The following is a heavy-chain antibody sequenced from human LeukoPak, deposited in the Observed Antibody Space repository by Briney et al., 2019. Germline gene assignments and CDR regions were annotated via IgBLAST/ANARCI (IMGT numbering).Heavy chain of an antibody. V-gene: IGHV3-30*02. Sequence: GGSLRLSCAASGFTFSSYGMHWVRQAPGKGLEWVAFIRFDGSNKYYADSVKGRFIISRDNSKSTLYLQMKSLRAEDTAVYYCAKGGGYEAQYYYYYLDVWGKGTTVTISS. CDR2: IRFDGSNK. CDR1: GFTFSSYG. CDR3: AKGGGYEAQYYYYYLDV. J-gene: IGHJ6*03. D-gene: IGHD5-12*01.